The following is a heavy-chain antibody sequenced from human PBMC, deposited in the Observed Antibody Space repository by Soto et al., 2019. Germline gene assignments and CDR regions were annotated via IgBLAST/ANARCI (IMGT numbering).Heavy chain of an antibody. J-gene: IGHJ6*02. Sequence: EVQLVESGGGLVKPGGSLRLSCVASGFTFSGYSINWVRQAPGKGLEWVSYISGPSIYIYYADSVKGRFTISRDNAKSAVYLTMNSVRAEETAVYYCARGFRNGFNVWGQGTTVSVSS. CDR2: ISGPSIYI. V-gene: IGHV3-21*01. CDR1: GFTFSGYS. D-gene: IGHD2-8*01. CDR3: ARGFRNGFNV.